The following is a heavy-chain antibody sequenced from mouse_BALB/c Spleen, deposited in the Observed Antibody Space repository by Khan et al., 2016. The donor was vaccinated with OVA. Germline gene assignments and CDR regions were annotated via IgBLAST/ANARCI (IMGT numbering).Heavy chain of an antibody. D-gene: IGHD1-2*01. CDR1: GYSITSGYG. CDR3: ARTARIKY. J-gene: IGHJ2*01. CDR2: ISYSGST. V-gene: IGHV3-2*02. Sequence: EVQLQESGPGLVKPSQSLSLTCTVTGYSITSGYGWNWIRQFPGNKLEWMGYISYSGSTNYNPSLKSRISITRETSKNQFFLQLNFVTTKYPATYYCARTARIKYWGQGTTLTVSS.